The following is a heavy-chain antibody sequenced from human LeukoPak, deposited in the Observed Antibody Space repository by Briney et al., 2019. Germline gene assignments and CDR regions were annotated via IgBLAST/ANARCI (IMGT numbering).Heavy chain of an antibody. CDR3: ARVVGAYHYFDY. V-gene: IGHV4-59*01. CDR1: GGPISSYY. J-gene: IGHJ4*02. D-gene: IGHD2-15*01. CDR2: IYYSGST. Sequence: PSETLSLTCTVSGGPISSYYWSWIRQPPGKGLEWIGYIYYSGSTNYNPSLKNRVTISVDTSKNQFSLMLNSVTAADTAMYYCARVVGAYHYFDYWGQGTLVTVSS.